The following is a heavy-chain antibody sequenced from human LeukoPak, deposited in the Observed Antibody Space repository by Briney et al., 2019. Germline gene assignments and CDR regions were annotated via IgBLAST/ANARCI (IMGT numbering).Heavy chain of an antibody. J-gene: IGHJ6*02. Sequence: GGSLRLSCAASGFTFSSYSMNWVRQAPGKGLEWVSSISSSSSYIYYADSVKGRFTISRDNAKNSLYLQMNSLRAEDTAVYYCARVRYCSGGSCYSDSYYYYYGMDVWGQGATVTVSS. D-gene: IGHD2-15*01. CDR3: ARVRYCSGGSCYSDSYYYYYGMDV. CDR2: ISSSSSYI. CDR1: GFTFSSYS. V-gene: IGHV3-21*01.